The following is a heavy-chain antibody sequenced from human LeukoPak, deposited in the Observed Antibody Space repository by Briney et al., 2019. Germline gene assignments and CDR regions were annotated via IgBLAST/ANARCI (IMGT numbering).Heavy chain of an antibody. J-gene: IGHJ4*02. Sequence: GGSLRLSCAASGFTVSSNYMSWVRQAPGKGLEWVSVIYSGGSTYYADSVKGRFTISRDNSKNTLYLQMNSLRAEDTAVYYCARAYYDILTGYYTHGGYWGQGTLVTVSS. CDR2: IYSGGST. V-gene: IGHV3-66*01. D-gene: IGHD3-9*01. CDR1: GFTVSSNY. CDR3: ARAYYDILTGYYTHGGY.